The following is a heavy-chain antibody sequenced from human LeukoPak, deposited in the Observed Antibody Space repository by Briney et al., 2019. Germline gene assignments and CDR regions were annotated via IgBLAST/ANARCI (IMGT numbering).Heavy chain of an antibody. CDR2: IKQDGSEK. J-gene: IGHJ4*02. CDR3: ARDGDPKPFDY. Sequence: GGSLRLSCAASGFIFSNYWMSWVRQPPGKGLEWVANIKQDGSEKQYVDSVKGRFTISRDNAKKSLYLQMNSLRAEDTAVYYCARDGDPKPFDYWGQGTLVTVSS. D-gene: IGHD3-10*01. V-gene: IGHV3-7*03. CDR1: GFIFSNYW.